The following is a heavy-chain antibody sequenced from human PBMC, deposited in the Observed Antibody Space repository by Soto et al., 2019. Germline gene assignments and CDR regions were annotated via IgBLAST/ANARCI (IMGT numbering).Heavy chain of an antibody. CDR2: IFGGGGDT. CDR3: AKYGSKSSPHYLDY. CDR1: GFTFGTFA. Sequence: EVQLLESGGGLVQPGGSLRFSCAVSGFTFGTFAVGWVGQAPGMGLEGVSSIFGGGGDTYYTDPVKGRFTISRDSSENTVFLQMNSLRAEDTALYYCAKYGSKSSPHYLDYWGQGTLVTVSS. J-gene: IGHJ4*02. V-gene: IGHV3-23*01. D-gene: IGHD6-13*01.